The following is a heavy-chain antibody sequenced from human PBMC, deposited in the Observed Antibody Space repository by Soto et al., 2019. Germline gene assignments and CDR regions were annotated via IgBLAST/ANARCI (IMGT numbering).Heavy chain of an antibody. CDR3: AIAARYCSGGSCYSDAFDI. J-gene: IGHJ3*02. V-gene: IGHV1-2*04. D-gene: IGHD2-15*01. CDR2: INPNSGGT. CDR1: GYTFTGYY. Sequence: ASVKVSCKASGYTFTGYYMHWVRQAPGQGLEWMGWINPNSGGTNYAQKFQGWVTMTRDTSISTAYMELSRLRSDDTAVYYCAIAARYCSGGSCYSDAFDIWGQGTMVTVSS.